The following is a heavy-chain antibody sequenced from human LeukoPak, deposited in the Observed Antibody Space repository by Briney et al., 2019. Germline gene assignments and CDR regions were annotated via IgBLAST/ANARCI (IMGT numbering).Heavy chain of an antibody. V-gene: IGHV1-69*13. CDR2: IIPIFGTA. CDR1: GGTFSSYA. CDR3: ASNHYDSSGYHVYYFDY. J-gene: IGHJ4*02. Sequence: ASVKVSCKASGGTFSSYAISWVRQAPGQGLEWMGGIIPIFGTANYAQKFQGRVTITADESTSTAYMELSSLRSEDTAVYYCASNHYDSSGYHVYYFDYWGQGTLVTVSS. D-gene: IGHD3-22*01.